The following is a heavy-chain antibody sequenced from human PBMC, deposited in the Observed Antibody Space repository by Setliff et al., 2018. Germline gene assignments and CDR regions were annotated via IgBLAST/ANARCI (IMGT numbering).Heavy chain of an antibody. D-gene: IGHD3-22*01. CDR3: AKAAYYYDSSGSYFDY. CDR2: IKQDGSEK. CDR1: GFTFSRYW. J-gene: IGHJ4*02. Sequence: GESLTISCAASGFTFSRYWMSWVRQAPGKGLEWVANIKQDGSEKYYVDSVKGRFTISRDNSKNTLYLHMNGLRAEDTAVFYCAKAAYYYDSSGSYFDYWGQGTLVTVSS. V-gene: IGHV3-7*03.